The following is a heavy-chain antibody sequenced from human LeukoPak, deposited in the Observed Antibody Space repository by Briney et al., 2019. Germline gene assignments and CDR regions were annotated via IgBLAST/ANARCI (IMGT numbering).Heavy chain of an antibody. D-gene: IGHD3-10*01. CDR3: ARMGPRVTMERRAFDI. Sequence: GASVKVSCKASGYTFTSYYMHWVRQAPGQGLEWMGIINPSGGSTSYAQKFQGRVTMTRDTSTSTVYMELSSLRSEDTAVYYCARMGPRVTMERRAFDIWGQGTMVTVS. J-gene: IGHJ3*02. CDR1: GYTFTSYY. CDR2: INPSGGST. V-gene: IGHV1-46*01.